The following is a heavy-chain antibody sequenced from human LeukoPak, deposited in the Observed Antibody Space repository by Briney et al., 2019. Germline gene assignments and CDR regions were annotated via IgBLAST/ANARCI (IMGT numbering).Heavy chain of an antibody. J-gene: IGHJ5*02. CDR3: ARAARVDYYGSGVFDP. D-gene: IGHD3-10*01. CDR2: IYHSGST. Sequence: SETLSLTCTVSGYSISSGYYWGWIRQPPGKGLEWIGSIYHSGSTYYNPSLKSRVTISVDTSKNQFSLKLSSVTAADTAVYYCARAARVDYYGSGVFDPWGQGTLVTVSS. CDR1: GYSISSGYY. V-gene: IGHV4-38-2*02.